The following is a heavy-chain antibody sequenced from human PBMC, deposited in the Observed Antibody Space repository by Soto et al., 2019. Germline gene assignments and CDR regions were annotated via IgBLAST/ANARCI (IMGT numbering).Heavy chain of an antibody. D-gene: IGHD1-20*01. Sequence: EVQLLESGGDFVQPGRSLRLSCAASGFPFSNHAMSWVRQAPGKGLEWLSAISATGGSTYYADSVRGRFSISRDNSKNTVLLQMDSLTAEDPAVYFCAKSYNWNGVDEYWGRGTLVTVS. CDR2: ISATGGST. CDR3: AKSYNWNGVDEY. J-gene: IGHJ4*02. V-gene: IGHV3-23*01. CDR1: GFPFSNHA.